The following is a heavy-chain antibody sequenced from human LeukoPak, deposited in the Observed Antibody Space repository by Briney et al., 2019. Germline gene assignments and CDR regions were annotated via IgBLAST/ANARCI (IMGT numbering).Heavy chain of an antibody. CDR1: GFTFSSYW. Sequence: GGSLRLSCAASGFTFSSYWMSWVRQAPGKGLEWVANIKQDGSEKYYVDSVKGRFTISRDNAKNSLYLQMNSLRAEDTAVYYCATGLRYFDWLLDYWGQGTLVTVSS. D-gene: IGHD3-9*01. CDR2: IKQDGSEK. J-gene: IGHJ4*02. CDR3: ATGLRYFDWLLDY. V-gene: IGHV3-7*01.